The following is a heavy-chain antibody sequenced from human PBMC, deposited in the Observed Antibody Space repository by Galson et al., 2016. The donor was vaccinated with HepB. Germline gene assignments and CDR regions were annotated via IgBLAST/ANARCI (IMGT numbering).Heavy chain of an antibody. CDR3: ARFGCTTCYDFYYYGMDV. J-gene: IGHJ6*02. V-gene: IGHV3-7*01. D-gene: IGHD2/OR15-2a*01. CDR1: GFSFTSYW. CDR2: IRQDGAEK. Sequence: SLRLSCAASGFSFTSYWMSWVRQAPGKGLEWVANIRQDGAEKYYLDSVRGRFTIPRDNAKNSLYLQVNSLRADDTAVYYCARFGCTTCYDFYYYGMDVWGQGTTVTVSS.